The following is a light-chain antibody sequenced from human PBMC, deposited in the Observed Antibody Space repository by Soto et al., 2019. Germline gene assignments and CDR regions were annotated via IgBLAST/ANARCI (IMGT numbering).Light chain of an antibody. J-gene: IGKJ5*01. CDR1: QSVSSS. CDR3: QQRSNWPPGAIT. CDR2: DAS. Sequence: EIVLTQSPATLSLSPGERATLSCRASQSVSSSLAWYQQKPGQAPRLLIYDASNRATGIPARFSGSGSGTDFTLTISSLEPEDFAVYYCQQRSNWPPGAITFGQGTRLEIK. V-gene: IGKV3-11*01.